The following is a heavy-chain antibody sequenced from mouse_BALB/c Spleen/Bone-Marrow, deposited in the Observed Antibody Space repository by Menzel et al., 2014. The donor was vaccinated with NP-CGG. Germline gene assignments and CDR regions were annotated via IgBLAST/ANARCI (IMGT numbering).Heavy chain of an antibody. CDR2: INPGTGYT. D-gene: IGHD1-1*01. CDR1: GYTFTTYW. J-gene: IGHJ2*01. Sequence: QVQLKESGAELVKPGASVKMSCKASGYTFTTYWMHWVKQRPGQGLEWIGYINPGTGYTEYIQKFKDKATLTADKSPSTAYMQQNRLASEDSSVYCCVLIAPVVSDYWGQGTTLTVSS. CDR3: VLIAPVVSDY. V-gene: IGHV1-7*01.